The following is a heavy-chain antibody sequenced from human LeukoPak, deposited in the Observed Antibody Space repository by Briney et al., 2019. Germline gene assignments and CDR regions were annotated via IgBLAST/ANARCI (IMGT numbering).Heavy chain of an antibody. J-gene: IGHJ4*02. CDR3: ARERGGELGGIDY. V-gene: IGHV4-59*11. Sequence: SETLSLTCTVSGGSISSHYWSWIRQPPGKGLEWIGYIYYSGSTNYNPSLKSRVTISVDTSKNQFSLKLSSVTAADTAVYYCARERGGELGGIDYWGQGTLVTVSS. D-gene: IGHD7-27*01. CDR1: GGSISSHY. CDR2: IYYSGST.